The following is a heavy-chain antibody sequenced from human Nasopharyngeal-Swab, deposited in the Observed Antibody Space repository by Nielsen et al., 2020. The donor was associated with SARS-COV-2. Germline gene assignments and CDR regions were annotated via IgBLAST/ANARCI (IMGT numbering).Heavy chain of an antibody. CDR3: ARTLLAAGGYYYYGMDV. CDR2: IFSNDEK. V-gene: IGHV2-26*01. Sequence: WICQPPGKALEWLAHIFSNDEKSYSTSLKSRLTISKDTSKSQVVLTMTNMDPVDTATYSCARTLLAAGGYYYYGMDVWGQGTTVTVSS. D-gene: IGHD6-13*01. J-gene: IGHJ6*02.